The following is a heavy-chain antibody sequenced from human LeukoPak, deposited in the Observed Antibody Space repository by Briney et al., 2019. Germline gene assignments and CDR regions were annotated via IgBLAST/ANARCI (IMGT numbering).Heavy chain of an antibody. CDR2: IYYSGSP. CDR3: AYGRDAYKTGY. V-gene: IGHV4-59*01. Sequence: SETLSLTCTVSGASITDYYWSWVRQPPAKGLEWIGYIYYSGSPNYNPSLKSRDTLSLDTSQNQFSLKLTSVTAADTAVYYCAYGRDAYKTGYWGQGTLVTVSS. CDR1: GASITDYY. D-gene: IGHD5-24*01. J-gene: IGHJ4*02.